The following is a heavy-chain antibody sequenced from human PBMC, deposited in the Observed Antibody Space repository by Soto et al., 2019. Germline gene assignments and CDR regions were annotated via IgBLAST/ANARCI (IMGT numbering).Heavy chain of an antibody. CDR1: GGSISSSSYY. Sequence: PSETLSLTCTVSGGSISSSSYYWGWIRQPPGKGLEWIGSIYYSGSTYYNPSLKSRVTISVDTSKNQFSLKLSSVTAADTAVYYCAKDRQADFWRLPSPMDVWGQGTTVTVSS. CDR2: IYYSGST. J-gene: IGHJ6*02. D-gene: IGHD3-3*01. CDR3: AKDRQADFWRLPSPMDV. V-gene: IGHV4-39*01.